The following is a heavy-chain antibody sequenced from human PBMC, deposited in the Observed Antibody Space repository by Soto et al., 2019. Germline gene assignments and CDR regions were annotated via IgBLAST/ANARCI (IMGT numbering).Heavy chain of an antibody. V-gene: IGHV3-73*01. J-gene: IGHJ6*02. D-gene: IGHD5-18*01. CDR3: TRWIQLWLRPGYYYYGMDV. Sequence: PGGSLRLSCAASGFTFSGSAMHWVRQASGKGLEWVGRIRSKANSYATAYAASVKGRFTISRDDSKNTAYLQMNSLKTEDTAVYYCTRWIQLWLRPGYYYYGMDVWGQGTTVTVSS. CDR2: IRSKANSYAT. CDR1: GFTFSGSA.